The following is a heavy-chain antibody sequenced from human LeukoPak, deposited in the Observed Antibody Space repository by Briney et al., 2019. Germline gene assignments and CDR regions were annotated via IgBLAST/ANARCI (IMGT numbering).Heavy chain of an antibody. CDR2: ISPNGGRT. CDR1: GFTFSIYG. Sequence: GGSLRLSCSASGFTFSIYGMHWVRQAPGKGLEYVSAISPNGGRTYYADTVKGRFTISRDNSKNTLYLQMSTLRVEDTAVYYCVKNYYGSGTYTGYYFYGMDVWGQGTTVTVSS. V-gene: IGHV3-64D*06. CDR3: VKNYYGSGTYTGYYFYGMDV. D-gene: IGHD3-10*01. J-gene: IGHJ6*02.